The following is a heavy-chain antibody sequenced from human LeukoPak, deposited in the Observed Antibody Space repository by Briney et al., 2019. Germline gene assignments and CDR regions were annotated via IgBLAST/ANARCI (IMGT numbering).Heavy chain of an antibody. J-gene: IGHJ3*02. CDR2: INHSGST. V-gene: IGHV4-34*01. D-gene: IGHD2-2*02. Sequence: PSETLSLTCAVYGGSFSGYYWSWIRQPPGKGLEWIGEINHSGSTNYNPSLKSRVTISVDTSKNQFSLKLSSVTAADTAVYYCARGPLGYCSSTSCYNDDAFDIWGQGTMVTVSS. CDR1: GGSFSGYY. CDR3: ARGPLGYCSSTSCYNDDAFDI.